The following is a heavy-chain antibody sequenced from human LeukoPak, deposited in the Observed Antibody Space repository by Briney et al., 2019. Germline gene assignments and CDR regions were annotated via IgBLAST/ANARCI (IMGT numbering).Heavy chain of an antibody. CDR3: VKDRRGSSGVGYFDY. CDR2: ISSNGGSA. Sequence: GGSLRLSCSASGFTFSSYATHWVRQAPGKGLEYVSAISSNGGSAYYADSVKGRFTISRDNSKNTLYLQMSSLRAEDTAVYYCVKDRRGSSGVGYFDYWGQGTLVTVSS. V-gene: IGHV3-64D*06. J-gene: IGHJ4*02. D-gene: IGHD6-6*01. CDR1: GFTFSSYA.